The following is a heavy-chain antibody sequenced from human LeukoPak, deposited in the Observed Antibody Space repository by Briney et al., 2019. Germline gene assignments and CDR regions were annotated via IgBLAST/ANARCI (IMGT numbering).Heavy chain of an antibody. CDR2: ISTYNGKT. D-gene: IGHD1-26*01. CDR3: ARGTNYDF. V-gene: IGHV1-18*01. J-gene: IGHJ4*02. Sequence: ASVKVSCKASGYTFTTFDISWVRQAPGQGLEWMGWISTYNGKTDYAQKVQGRVTVTTDTSTSTAYMELRSLRSDDTAVYYCARGTNYDFWGQGTLVTVSS. CDR1: GYTFTTFD.